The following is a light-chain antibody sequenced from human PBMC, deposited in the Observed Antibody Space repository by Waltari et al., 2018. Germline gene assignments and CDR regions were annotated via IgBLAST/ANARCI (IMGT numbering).Light chain of an antibody. Sequence: QTVVTQEPSLTVSPGGTVTLTCASSTAAVTSGSYPTGFQQKPGQAPRALIYSTCNKPAWTPARFSGALLGGKAALTRAGVQPEDEAEYYCLLYYGGARPVFGGGTKLTVL. CDR1: TAAVTSGSY. V-gene: IGLV7-43*01. CDR2: STC. J-gene: IGLJ2*01. CDR3: LLYYGGARPV.